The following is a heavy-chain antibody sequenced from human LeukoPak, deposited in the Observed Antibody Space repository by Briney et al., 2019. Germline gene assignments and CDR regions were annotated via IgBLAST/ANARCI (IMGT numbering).Heavy chain of an antibody. V-gene: IGHV4-39*07. D-gene: IGHD6-13*01. Sequence: PSETLSLTCTVSGGSISSSSYYWGWIRQPPGKGLEWIGSIYYSGSTYYNPSLKSRVTISVDTSKNQFSLKLSSVTAADTAVYYCARSRIAAAGTVAGPQRNWFDPWGQGTLVTVSS. CDR2: IYYSGST. CDR3: ARSRIAAAGTVAGPQRNWFDP. CDR1: GGSISSSSYY. J-gene: IGHJ5*02.